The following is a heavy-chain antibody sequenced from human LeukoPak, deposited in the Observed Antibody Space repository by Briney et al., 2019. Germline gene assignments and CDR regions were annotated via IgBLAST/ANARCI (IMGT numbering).Heavy chain of an antibody. CDR3: AKDPVEMATTKGVDY. Sequence: GGSLRLSCAASGFTFSSYTMSLVRQAPGKGLEWVSAITGSGNNTYYADSVKGRFTISRDNSKNTLYLQMNSLRAEDTAVYYCAKDPVEMATTKGVDYWGQGTLVTVSS. CDR2: ITGSGNNT. J-gene: IGHJ4*02. CDR1: GFTFSSYT. D-gene: IGHD5-24*01. V-gene: IGHV3-23*01.